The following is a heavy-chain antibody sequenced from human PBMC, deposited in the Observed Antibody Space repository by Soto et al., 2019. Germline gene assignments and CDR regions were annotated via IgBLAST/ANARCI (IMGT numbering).Heavy chain of an antibody. CDR3: ARRGTYYYGSGSSLGDY. CDR2: IYYSGST. D-gene: IGHD3-10*01. J-gene: IGHJ4*02. V-gene: IGHV4-39*01. CDR1: GGSISSSSYY. Sequence: QLQLQESGPGLVKPSETLSLTCTVSGGSISSSSYYWGWIRQPPGKGLEWIVSIYYSGSTYYNPSRKSRVTISVDTSKNQFSLKLSSVTAADTAVYYCARRGTYYYGSGSSLGDYWGQGTLVTVSS.